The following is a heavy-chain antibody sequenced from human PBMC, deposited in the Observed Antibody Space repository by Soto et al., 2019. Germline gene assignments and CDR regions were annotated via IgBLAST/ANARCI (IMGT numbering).Heavy chain of an antibody. J-gene: IGHJ4*02. Sequence: QVQLVQSGAEVKKPGSSVKVSCKASGGIFSTFAIRWLRQAPGQGLEWMGGIIPTFGTPNYAQRFQGRVTITGDESTNTAYMELSRLRSEDTAVYYCARDRDDYSSGNYYERIVFWGQGTLVTVSS. V-gene: IGHV1-69*01. CDR1: GGIFSTFA. CDR3: ARDRDDYSSGNYYERIVF. CDR2: IIPTFGTP. D-gene: IGHD3-10*01.